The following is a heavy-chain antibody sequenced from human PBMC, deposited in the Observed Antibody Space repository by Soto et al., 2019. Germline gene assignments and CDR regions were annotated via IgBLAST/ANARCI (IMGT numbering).Heavy chain of an antibody. CDR2: ISAYNGHT. J-gene: IGHJ5*02. CDR3: AREDCSSSSCYTRVWFDP. V-gene: IGHV1-18*04. CDR1: GYTFTSYG. D-gene: IGHD2-2*02. Sequence: ASVTVSRKASGYTFTSYGISWLRQAPGQRLDWMGWISAYNGHTNYAQKLQGRVTMTTDASTSTAYMVLRSVRSDDTAVYYCAREDCSSSSCYTRVWFDPWGRGTLVTVSS.